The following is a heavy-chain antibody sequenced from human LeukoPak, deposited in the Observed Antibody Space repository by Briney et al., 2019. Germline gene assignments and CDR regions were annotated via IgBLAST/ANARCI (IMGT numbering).Heavy chain of an antibody. CDR3: ARGPGTALVRGGLY. CDR2: AYHSGST. D-gene: IGHD5-18*01. Sequence: PSGTLSLTCAVSGGSISSTDWWSWVRQPPGKGLEWIGEAYHSGSTNYNPSLNSRVTMSVDKSKNQFSLKLSSVTAADTAVYYCARGPGTALVRGGLYWGLGTLVTVSS. J-gene: IGHJ4*02. V-gene: IGHV4-4*02. CDR1: GGSISSTDW.